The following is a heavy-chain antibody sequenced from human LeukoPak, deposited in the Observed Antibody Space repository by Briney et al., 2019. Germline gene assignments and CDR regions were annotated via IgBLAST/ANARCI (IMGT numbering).Heavy chain of an antibody. CDR1: GFTLSSYP. CDR2: MSYDGKIK. J-gene: IGHJ4*02. D-gene: IGHD3-10*01. CDR3: ARSRITRVFDY. V-gene: IGHV3-30*04. Sequence: GRSLRLSCAASGFTLSSYPMHWVRQAPGKGLEWVAVMSYDGKIKSYADSVRGRFSISRDSSRNTLYLQMNSLRPEDTAVYYCARSRITRVFDYWGQGTLVTVSS.